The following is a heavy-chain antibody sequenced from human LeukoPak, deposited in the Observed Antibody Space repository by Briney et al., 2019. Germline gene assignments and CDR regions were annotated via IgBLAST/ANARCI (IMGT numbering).Heavy chain of an antibody. J-gene: IGHJ4*02. D-gene: IGHD5-18*01. Sequence: RSSGTLSLTCAVSSGSISSSTWWTWVRQPPGKGLEWIGEIYHSGSTNYNPSLKSRVTISVDKSKNQFSLKLSSVTAADTAVYYCAKDQSGSAMALFDYWGQGTLVTVSS. CDR3: AKDQSGSAMALFDY. CDR1: SGSISSSTW. V-gene: IGHV4-4*02. CDR2: IYHSGST.